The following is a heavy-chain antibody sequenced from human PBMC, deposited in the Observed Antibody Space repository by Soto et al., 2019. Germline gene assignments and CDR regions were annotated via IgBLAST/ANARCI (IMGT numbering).Heavy chain of an antibody. V-gene: IGHV3-30*18. CDR3: AKGGRKWLVTSDFNY. Sequence: VQLVESGGGVVQPGRSLRLSCAASGFTFSDYAMHWVRQAPGKGLEWVAVVSHDGRNTHYADSVKGRITISRDSSKNTVSLEMNRLRAEDTAVYYCAKGGRKWLVTSDFNYWGQGALVTVSS. CDR1: GFTFSDYA. CDR2: VSHDGRNT. D-gene: IGHD6-19*01. J-gene: IGHJ4*02.